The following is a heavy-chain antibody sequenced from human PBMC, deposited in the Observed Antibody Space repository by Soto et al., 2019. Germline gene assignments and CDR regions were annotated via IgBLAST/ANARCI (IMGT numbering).Heavy chain of an antibody. CDR1: GGTFSSYA. CDR3: ARGATMTHYYYYGMDV. J-gene: IGHJ6*02. V-gene: IGHV1-69*13. CDR2: IIPIFGTA. D-gene: IGHD5-12*01. Sequence: ASVKVSCKASGGTFSSYAISWVRQAPGQGLEWMGGIIPIFGTANYAQKFQGRVTITADESTSTAYMELSSLRSEDTAVYYCARGATMTHYYYYGMDVWGQGTTVTVSS.